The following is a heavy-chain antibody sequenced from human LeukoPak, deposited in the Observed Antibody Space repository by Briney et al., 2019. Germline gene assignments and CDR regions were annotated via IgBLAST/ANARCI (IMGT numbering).Heavy chain of an antibody. CDR3: ARPRTYDTRDFDY. CDR2: ISYDGSNK. Sequence: GGSLRLSCTVSGFTFINYAMHWVRQAPGKGLEWVAVISYDGSNKYYADSVKGRFTISRDNAKNTLSLQMNSLRAEDTAVYYCARPRTYDTRDFDYWGQGTLVTVSS. V-gene: IGHV3-30-3*01. J-gene: IGHJ4*02. CDR1: GFTFINYA. D-gene: IGHD3-22*01.